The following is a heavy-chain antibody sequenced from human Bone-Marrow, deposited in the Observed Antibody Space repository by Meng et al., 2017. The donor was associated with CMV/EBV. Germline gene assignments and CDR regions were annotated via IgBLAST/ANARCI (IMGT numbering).Heavy chain of an antibody. CDR2: IYYSGS. CDR1: GFTFSSYW. V-gene: IGHV4-59*08. Sequence: ESLKISCAASGFTFSSYWMSWVRQPPGKGLEWIGNIYYSGSNYNPSLKSRVTISIDASKSQFSLKLSSVTAADTAVYYCARAPVLRYFDYWGQGTLVTVSS. CDR3: ARAPVLRYFDY. J-gene: IGHJ4*02. D-gene: IGHD3-3*01.